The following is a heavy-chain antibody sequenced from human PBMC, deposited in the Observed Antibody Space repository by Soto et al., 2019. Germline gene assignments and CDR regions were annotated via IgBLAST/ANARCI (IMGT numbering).Heavy chain of an antibody. V-gene: IGHV3-30-3*01. J-gene: IGHJ4*02. CDR3: ARGACTSTSCYSGQGLDY. D-gene: IGHD2-2*02. Sequence: GGSLRLSCAASGFTFSTYAIHWVRQAPGKGLEWVALIAYDGTNQYYADSVKGRFTISRDNSKNTLYLQMNSLRAGDTAVYYCARGACTSTSCYSGQGLDYWGQGTLVTVSS. CDR2: IAYDGTNQ. CDR1: GFTFSTYA.